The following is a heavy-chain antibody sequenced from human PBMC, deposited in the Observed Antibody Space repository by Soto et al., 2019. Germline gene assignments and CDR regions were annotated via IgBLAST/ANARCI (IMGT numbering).Heavy chain of an antibody. CDR1: GGSISGGDYY. J-gene: IGHJ4*02. D-gene: IGHD3-16*01. CDR2: IYYTGST. V-gene: IGHV4-61*08. Sequence: QVQLQESGPGLVKPSETLSLTCTVSGGSISGGDYYWSWMRQPPGKGLEWIGYIYYTGSTNYNPSLKSRITIARDTTKNQSSLKLTSVTAADTGGYDCARRDSRMILGDFDDWGQGTLVTVSP. CDR3: ARRDSRMILGDFDD.